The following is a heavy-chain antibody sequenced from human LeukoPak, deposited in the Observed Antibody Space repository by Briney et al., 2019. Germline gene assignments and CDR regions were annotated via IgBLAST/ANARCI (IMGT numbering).Heavy chain of an antibody. J-gene: IGHJ4*02. V-gene: IGHV1-18*01. CDR3: ARDPRPYGTVDY. Sequence: ASVKVFCKASGYTFTSYGISWVRQAPGQGLEWMGWISAYNGNTNYAQKLQGRVTMTTDTSTSTAYMELRSLRSDDTAVYYCARDPRPYGTVDYWGQGTLVTVSS. CDR2: ISAYNGNT. CDR1: GYTFTSYG. D-gene: IGHD3-10*01.